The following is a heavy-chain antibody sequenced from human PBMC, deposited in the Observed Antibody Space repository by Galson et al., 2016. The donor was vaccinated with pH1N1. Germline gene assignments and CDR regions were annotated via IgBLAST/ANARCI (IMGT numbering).Heavy chain of an antibody. Sequence: ETLSLTCSVSDDSISRTPFYWGWIREAPGKGLEWIGNVYYNGVTFYNPSLESRLTISVDTSKRQFSLKLTSVTAADAAVYYCARLSIRHTPRDYWGQGILVTVSS. CDR3: ARLSIRHTPRDY. V-gene: IGHV4-39*01. CDR2: VYYNGVT. CDR1: DDSISRTPFY. D-gene: IGHD5-12*01. J-gene: IGHJ4*02.